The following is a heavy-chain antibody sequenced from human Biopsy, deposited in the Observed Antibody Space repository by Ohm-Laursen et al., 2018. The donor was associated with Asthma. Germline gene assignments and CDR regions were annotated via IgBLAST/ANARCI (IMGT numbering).Heavy chain of an antibody. V-gene: IGHV3-30*03. Sequence: SLRLSCAASGFILSNYDMHWVRQAPGKGLEWVVVLSYNGNNKYYADSVRGRFTISRDNSENTLYLQMNSLRVEDTAVYYCARGDWYGSASNGYWGQGTLVTVSA. D-gene: IGHD6-6*01. J-gene: IGHJ4*02. CDR3: ARGDWYGSASNGY. CDR1: GFILSNYD. CDR2: LSYNGNNK.